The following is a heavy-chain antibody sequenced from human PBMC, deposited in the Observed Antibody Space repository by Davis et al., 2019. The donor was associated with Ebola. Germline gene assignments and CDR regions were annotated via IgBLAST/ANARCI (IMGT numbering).Heavy chain of an antibody. CDR1: GGSFSGYY. Sequence: PSETLSLTCAVYGGSFSGYYWSWIRQPPGKGLEWIGEIHHSGSTKRNPSLRSRVTISPDTSKNQFSLKLSSVTAADTAVYYCARVVGEYGLDEFDYWGQGTLVTVSS. V-gene: IGHV4-34*01. CDR3: ARVVGEYGLDEFDY. CDR2: IHHSGST. D-gene: IGHD1-26*01. J-gene: IGHJ4*02.